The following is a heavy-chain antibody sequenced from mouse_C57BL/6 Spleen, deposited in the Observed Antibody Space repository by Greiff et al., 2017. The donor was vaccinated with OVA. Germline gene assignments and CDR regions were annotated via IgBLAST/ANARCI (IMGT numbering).Heavy chain of an antibody. Sequence: QVQLQQSGAELARPGASVKLSCKASGYTFTSYGISWVKQRTGQGLEWIGEIYPRSGNTYYNEKFKGKATLTADKSSSAAYMELRSLTSEDFAVYFSAREDYDVGEGAMDYWGQGTSVTVSS. J-gene: IGHJ4*01. CDR2: IYPRSGNT. D-gene: IGHD2-4*01. CDR1: GYTFTSYG. V-gene: IGHV1-81*01. CDR3: AREDYDVGEGAMDY.